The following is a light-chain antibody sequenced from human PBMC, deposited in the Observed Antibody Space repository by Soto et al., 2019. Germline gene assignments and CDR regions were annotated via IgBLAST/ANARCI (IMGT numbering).Light chain of an antibody. Sequence: EIVLTQSPGTLSLSPGERATLSCRASQSVSSNYLAWYQQKPGQAPRLVMYGASSRATGIPDRFSGSGSGTDFTLTISRLEPEDFAVYYCQQYVSSPRITFGQGTRLEIK. CDR3: QQYVSSPRIT. V-gene: IGKV3-20*01. CDR2: GAS. J-gene: IGKJ5*01. CDR1: QSVSSNY.